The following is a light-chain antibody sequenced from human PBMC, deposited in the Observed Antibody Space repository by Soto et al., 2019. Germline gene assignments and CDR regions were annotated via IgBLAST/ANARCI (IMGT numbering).Light chain of an antibody. Sequence: QSVLTLPASVSGSPGQSITISCTGTSSDVGGYNSVSWYQQHPGKAPKLMIYDVSNRPSGVSNRFSGSKSGNTASLTISGLQAEDEADYYCSSYTSCSTLVFGTGTKLTVL. CDR1: SSDVGGYNS. CDR2: DVS. J-gene: IGLJ1*01. V-gene: IGLV2-14*01. CDR3: SSYTSCSTLV.